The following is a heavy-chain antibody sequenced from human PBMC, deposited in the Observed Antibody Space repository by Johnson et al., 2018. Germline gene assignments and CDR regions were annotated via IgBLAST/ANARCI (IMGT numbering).Heavy chain of an antibody. CDR1: GFRFSTYA. J-gene: IGHJ1*01. CDR2: FVGTGGST. CDR3: AKKPDWGLPSSSKYFQH. Sequence: EVQLLESGGGLVQPGGSLRLSCVASGFRFSTYAMSWVRQAPGKGLQWVSSFVGTGGSTYYADSVKGRFTMSRDKSKIARYQQMDSLRVEDTAVYYCAKKPDWGLPSSSKYFQHWGQGTLVTVSS. D-gene: IGHD1-26*01. V-gene: IGHV3-23*01.